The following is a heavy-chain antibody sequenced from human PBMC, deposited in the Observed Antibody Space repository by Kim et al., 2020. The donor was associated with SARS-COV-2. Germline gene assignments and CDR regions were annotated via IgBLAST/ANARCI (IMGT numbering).Heavy chain of an antibody. CDR1: GFTFSSYG. CDR2: ISYDGSNK. D-gene: IGHD1-26*01. V-gene: IGHV3-30*18. J-gene: IGHJ1*01. Sequence: GGSLRLSCAASGFTFSSYGMHWVRQAPGKGLEWVAVISYDGSNKYYADSVKGRFTISRDNSKNTLYLQMNSLRAEDTAVYYCAKGRRVGARDNAEYFQHWGQGTLVTVSS. CDR3: AKGRRVGARDNAEYFQH.